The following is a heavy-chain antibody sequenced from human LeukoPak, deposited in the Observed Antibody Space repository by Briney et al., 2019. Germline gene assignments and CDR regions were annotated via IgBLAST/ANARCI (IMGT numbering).Heavy chain of an antibody. Sequence: SQTLSLTCALSGDSVSSNSAAWHWIRQSPSRGLEWLGRTYYRSKWYNDYAVSVKSRITINPDTSKNQFSLQLNSVTPEDTAVYYCARGYDWTAGAFDIWGQGTMVTVSS. J-gene: IGHJ3*02. D-gene: IGHD1-20*01. CDR1: GDSVSSNSAA. CDR2: TYYRSKWYN. V-gene: IGHV6-1*01. CDR3: ARGYDWTAGAFDI.